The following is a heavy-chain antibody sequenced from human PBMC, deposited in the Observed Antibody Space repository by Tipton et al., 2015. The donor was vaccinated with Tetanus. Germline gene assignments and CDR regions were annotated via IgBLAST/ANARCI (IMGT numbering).Heavy chain of an antibody. CDR1: GDSISSNY. Sequence: TLSLTCTVSGDSISSNYWSWIRQPAGKGPEWIGRIYINGRNNSNPSLKSRVTMSIDTSKTQFSLNLRSVTAADTAVYYCARDRGFTTYNYFDPWGQGTLVTVSS. V-gene: IGHV4-4*07. CDR2: IYINGRN. J-gene: IGHJ5*02. CDR3: ARDRGFTTYNYFDP. D-gene: IGHD5-24*01.